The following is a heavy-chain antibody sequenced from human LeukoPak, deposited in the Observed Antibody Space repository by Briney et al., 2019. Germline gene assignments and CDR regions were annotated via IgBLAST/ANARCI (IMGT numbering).Heavy chain of an antibody. J-gene: IGHJ4*02. CDR3: ARRANYYDSSGYYPFDY. CDR1: GGTFSSYA. D-gene: IGHD3-22*01. V-gene: IGHV1-69*05. CDR2: IIPIFGTA. Sequence: ASVKVSCKASGGTFSSYAISWVRQAPGQGLEWMGGIIPIFGTANYAQKFQGRVTITTDESTSTAYMELSSLRSEDMAVYYCARRANYYDSSGYYPFDYWGQGTLVTVSS.